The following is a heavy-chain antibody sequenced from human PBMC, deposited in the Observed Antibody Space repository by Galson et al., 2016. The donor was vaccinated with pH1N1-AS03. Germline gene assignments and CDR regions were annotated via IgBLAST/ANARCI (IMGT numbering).Heavy chain of an antibody. V-gene: IGHV3-23*01. Sequence: SLRLSCAAFGLAFSYNGMARVRQVPGKGLEWVSTVNDNGVRTHYADSVKGRFTISRDNSRNTLYLQMNSLRADDTAIYYCATDAGVTWPFVYWGQGALVTVSS. CDR1: GLAFSYNG. CDR2: VNDNGVRT. D-gene: IGHD6-13*01. CDR3: ATDAGVTWPFVY. J-gene: IGHJ4*02.